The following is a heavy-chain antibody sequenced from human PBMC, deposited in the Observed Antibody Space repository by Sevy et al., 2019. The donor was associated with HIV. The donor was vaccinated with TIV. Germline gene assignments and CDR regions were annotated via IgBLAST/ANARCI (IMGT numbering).Heavy chain of an antibody. CDR3: AKRPTAA. V-gene: IGHV3-30*02. CDR2: IQVDGREK. CDR1: GFTLSDSG. Sequence: GGSLRLSCAASGFTLSDSGVHWVRQAPGKGLEWVAFIQVDGREKFYTDSVKGRFTISRDSSKNTVYLQMNSLRGEDTVVYYCAKRPTAAWGQGTLVTVSS. J-gene: IGHJ5*02.